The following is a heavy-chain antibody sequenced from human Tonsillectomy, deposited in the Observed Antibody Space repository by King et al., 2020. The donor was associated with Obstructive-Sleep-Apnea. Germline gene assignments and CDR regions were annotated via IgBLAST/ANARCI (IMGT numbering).Heavy chain of an antibody. Sequence: QLVQSGGGLVQPGGSLRLSCAASGFTFTNFGMNWVRQTPGKGLEWISYISSSGSTIYYADSVKGRFSISRDNAKNSLFLQMNSLRAEDTAVYYCARDAAAWIQLPTWFDPWGQGTLVTVSS. CDR3: ARDAAAWIQLPTWFDP. V-gene: IGHV3-48*04. J-gene: IGHJ5*02. D-gene: IGHD5-18*01. CDR2: ISSSGSTI. CDR1: GFTFTNFG.